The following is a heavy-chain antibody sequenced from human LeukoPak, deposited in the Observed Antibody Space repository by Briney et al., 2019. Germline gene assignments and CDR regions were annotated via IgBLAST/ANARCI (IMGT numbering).Heavy chain of an antibody. D-gene: IGHD6-13*01. J-gene: IGHJ5*02. CDR2: IYYSGST. Sequence: PSETLSLTCTVSGGSISSSSYYWGWIRQPPGKGLEWIGSIYYSGSTYYNPSLKSRVTISVDTSKNQFSLRLSSVTAADTAVYYCARSKGGSSWYEGWFDPWGQGTLVTVSS. CDR3: ARSKGGSSWYEGWFDP. V-gene: IGHV4-39*01. CDR1: GGSISSSSYY.